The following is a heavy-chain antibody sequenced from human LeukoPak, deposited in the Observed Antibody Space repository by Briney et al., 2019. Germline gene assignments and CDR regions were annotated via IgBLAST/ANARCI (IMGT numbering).Heavy chain of an antibody. CDR1: GFSFRRSA. V-gene: IGHV3-64*01. Sequence: PGGSLRLSCAASGFSFRRSAMHWVRQAPGKGLEYVSAITNNGAYTYYANSVKGRFTISRDNSKNTLYLQMGSLRTEDTAVYYRAGASPDGFYDYWGQGTLVTVSS. CDR3: AGASPDGFYDY. CDR2: ITNNGAYT. J-gene: IGHJ4*02. D-gene: IGHD3-22*01.